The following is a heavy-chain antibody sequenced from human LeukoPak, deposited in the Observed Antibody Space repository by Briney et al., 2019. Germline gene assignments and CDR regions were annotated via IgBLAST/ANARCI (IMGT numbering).Heavy chain of an antibody. CDR3: ARTTYYYGSGSYYGSYYFDY. CDR1: GGSISSYY. V-gene: IGHV4-59*08. CDR2: IYYSGST. D-gene: IGHD3-10*01. J-gene: IGHJ4*02. Sequence: SETLSLTCTVSGGSISSYYWSWIRQPPGKGLEWIGYIYYSGSTNYNPSLKRRVTISVDTSKNQFSLKLSSVTAADTAVYYCARTTYYYGSGSYYGSYYFDYWGQGTLVTVSS.